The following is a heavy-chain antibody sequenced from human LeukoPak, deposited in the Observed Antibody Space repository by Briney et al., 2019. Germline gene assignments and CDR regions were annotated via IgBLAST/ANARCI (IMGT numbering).Heavy chain of an antibody. Sequence: GGSLRLSCAASGFTFSSYGMHWVRQAPGKGLEWVAVIRYDGSNKYYADSVKGRFTISRGNSKNTLYLQMNSLRAEDTAVYYCARDNVLQLSFDYWGQGTLVTVSS. D-gene: IGHD5-18*01. V-gene: IGHV3-33*01. CDR1: GFTFSSYG. J-gene: IGHJ4*02. CDR3: ARDNVLQLSFDY. CDR2: IRYDGSNK.